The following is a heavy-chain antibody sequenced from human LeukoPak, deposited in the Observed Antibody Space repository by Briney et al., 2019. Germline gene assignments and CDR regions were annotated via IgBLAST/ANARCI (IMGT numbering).Heavy chain of an antibody. V-gene: IGHV3-9*01. CDR1: GFTFDNYA. CDR3: ARAYKDRSLAGKKEFFQH. Sequence: GGSLRLSCAASGFTFDNYAMNWVRQVPGKGLEWISLISWNSGTIGYADSVKGRFTISRDSANNFLYLQMNSLRAEDTALYYCARAYKDRSLAGKKEFFQHWGQGTLVTVSS. J-gene: IGHJ1*01. D-gene: IGHD6-19*01. CDR2: ISWNSGTI.